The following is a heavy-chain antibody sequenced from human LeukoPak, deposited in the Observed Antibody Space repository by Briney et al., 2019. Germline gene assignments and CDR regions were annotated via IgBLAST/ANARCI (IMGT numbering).Heavy chain of an antibody. D-gene: IGHD3-22*01. Sequence: PGGSLRLSCAASGFTFSDYYMSWIRQAPGKGLERVSYISSSGSTIYYADSVKGRFTISRDNAKNSLYLQMNSLRAEDTAVYYCARDSPDYYDSSGLDYWGQGTLVTVSS. CDR1: GFTFSDYY. CDR3: ARDSPDYYDSSGLDY. J-gene: IGHJ4*02. CDR2: ISSSGSTI. V-gene: IGHV3-11*04.